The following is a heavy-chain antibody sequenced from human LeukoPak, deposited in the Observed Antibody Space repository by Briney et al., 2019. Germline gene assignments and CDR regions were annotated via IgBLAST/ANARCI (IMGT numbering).Heavy chain of an antibody. Sequence: GGSLRLSCAASGFTFSSYWMSWVRQAPGKGLEWVAFIRYDGSNKYYADSVKGRFTISRDNSKNTLYLQMNSLRAEDTAVYYCAKDRLEPPIYYYYYMDVWGKGTTVTVSS. CDR2: IRYDGSNK. J-gene: IGHJ6*03. V-gene: IGHV3-30*02. CDR3: AKDRLEPPIYYYYYMDV. D-gene: IGHD1-14*01. CDR1: GFTFSSYW.